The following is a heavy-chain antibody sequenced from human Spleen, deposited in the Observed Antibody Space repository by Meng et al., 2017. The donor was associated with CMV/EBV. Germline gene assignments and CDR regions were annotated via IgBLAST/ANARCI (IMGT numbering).Heavy chain of an antibody. CDR2: VSDSGGTT. V-gene: IGHV3-23*01. Sequence: GGSLRLSCAASGFTFNNYDMNWVRQAPGKGLEWVSVVSDSGGTTYYADSVKGRITISRDIFKNTQSLQMNSLRAEEKAVFHCASPPYCSSTSCYRGPYYYGMDVWGQGTTVTVSS. J-gene: IGHJ6*02. CDR3: ASPPYCSSTSCYRGPYYYGMDV. D-gene: IGHD2-2*02. CDR1: GFTFNNYD.